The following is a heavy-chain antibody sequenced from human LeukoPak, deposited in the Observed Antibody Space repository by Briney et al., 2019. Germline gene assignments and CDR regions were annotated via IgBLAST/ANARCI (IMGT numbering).Heavy chain of an antibody. CDR1: GFTFSSYA. D-gene: IGHD2-2*01. J-gene: IGHJ4*02. CDR2: ISSSSSYK. V-gene: IGHV3-21*01. Sequence: PGGSLRLSCAASGFTFSSYAMNWVRQAPGKGLEWVSFISSSSSYKYYADSVKGRFTISRDNAKNSLYLQMNSLRAEDTAVYYCARAHQLQGESDYWGQGTLVTVSS. CDR3: ARAHQLQGESDY.